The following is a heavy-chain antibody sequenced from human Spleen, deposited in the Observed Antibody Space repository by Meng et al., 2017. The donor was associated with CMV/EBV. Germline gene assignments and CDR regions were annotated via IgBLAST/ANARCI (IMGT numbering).Heavy chain of an antibody. CDR3: ARVTYDYDSTLTYFDY. Sequence: YTLSNYPIQCVRQAPGQGLEWMGGINTGNGNTKFSQRFQGRVTISRDTSASTAYMELSSLRSEDTAVYYCARVTYDYDSTLTYFDYWGQGTLVTVSS. J-gene: IGHJ4*02. D-gene: IGHD3-22*01. CDR2: INTGNGNT. V-gene: IGHV1-3*04. CDR1: YTLSNYP.